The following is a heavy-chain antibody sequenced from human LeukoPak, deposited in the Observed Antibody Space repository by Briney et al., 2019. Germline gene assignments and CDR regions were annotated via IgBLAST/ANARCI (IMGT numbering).Heavy chain of an antibody. CDR1: GLTFSSYS. Sequence: GGSLRLSCAASGLTFSSYSMNWVRQAPGEGLEWGSYISSSSTTIYYADSVKGRFTISRDNAKNSLYLQMSSLRDDDTAVYYCARSSLVHSNAMDVWGQETPVTVSS. D-gene: IGHD5-18*01. CDR3: ARSSLVHSNAMDV. V-gene: IGHV3-48*02. J-gene: IGHJ6*02. CDR2: ISSSSTTI.